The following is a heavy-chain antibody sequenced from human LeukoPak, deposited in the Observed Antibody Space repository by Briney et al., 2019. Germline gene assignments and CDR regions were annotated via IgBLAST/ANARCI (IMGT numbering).Heavy chain of an antibody. J-gene: IGHJ5*02. V-gene: IGHV1-18*01. CDR1: GYSFTSYG. CDR2: TSVYNGDT. CDR3: AREGFHLALDL. Sequence: ASVKVSCKASGYSFTSYGICLVRQAPGQGLEWVGWTSVYNGDTNYAQHLQDRATMTTDTSPSTAFLELRTLRSDDTAVYYCAREGFHLALDLWGQGTLVTVSS.